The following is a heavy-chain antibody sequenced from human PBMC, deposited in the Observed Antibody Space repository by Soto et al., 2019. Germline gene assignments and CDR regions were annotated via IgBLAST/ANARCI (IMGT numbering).Heavy chain of an antibody. CDR3: ARTDYDSSGYYLDY. D-gene: IGHD3-22*01. CDR1: GYTFSSYG. CDR2: ISGYNSNT. V-gene: IGHV1-18*01. J-gene: IGHJ4*02. Sequence: ASVKVSCKASGYTFSSYGISRVRQAPGQGLEWMGWISGYNSNTNYAQKLQGRVTMTTDTSTSTAYMELRSLRSDDTAVYYCARTDYDSSGYYLDYWGQGTLVTVSS.